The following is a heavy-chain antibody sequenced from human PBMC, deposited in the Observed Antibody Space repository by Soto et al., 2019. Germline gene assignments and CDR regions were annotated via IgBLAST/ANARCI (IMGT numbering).Heavy chain of an antibody. CDR1: GFSFRNYG. Sequence: LTVSCAASGFSFRNYGTHWVRQAPGKGLELVALIAYDGRNKYYADSLDGTFTISRXXXXXXMXLXMXXLXPGXTAVYYCAKDRLRGGFLTTATSNGMGVWGQGT. CDR3: AKDRLRGGFLTTATSNGMGV. CDR2: IAYDGRNK. J-gene: IGHJ6*02. V-gene: IGHV3-30*18. D-gene: IGHD2-15*01.